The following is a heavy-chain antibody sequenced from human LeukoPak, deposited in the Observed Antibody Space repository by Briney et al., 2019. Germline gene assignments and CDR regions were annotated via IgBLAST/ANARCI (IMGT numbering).Heavy chain of an antibody. CDR1: GFTFSTW. J-gene: IGHJ4*02. Sequence: PGGSLRLSCAASGFTFSTWMAWVRQAPGKGLEWLANIKEDGSQKHYADSVKGRFTISRDNAENSVYLQMTSLRAEDTAVYYCARDVSGNLDYWGRGTLVTVSS. CDR2: IKEDGSQK. V-gene: IGHV3-7*03. CDR3: ARDVSGNLDY. D-gene: IGHD4-23*01.